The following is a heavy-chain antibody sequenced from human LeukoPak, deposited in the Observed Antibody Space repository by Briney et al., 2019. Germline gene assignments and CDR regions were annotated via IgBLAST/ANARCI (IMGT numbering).Heavy chain of an antibody. D-gene: IGHD6-19*01. CDR3: ARDLIAVAPFDP. CDR2: ISYDGSNK. Sequence: PGRSLRLSCAASGFTFSSYAMHWVRQAPGKGLEWVAVISYDGSNKYYADSVKGRFTISRDNSKNTLYLQMNSLRAEDTAVYYCARDLIAVAPFDPWGQGTLVTVSS. J-gene: IGHJ5*02. CDR1: GFTFSSYA. V-gene: IGHV3-30-3*01.